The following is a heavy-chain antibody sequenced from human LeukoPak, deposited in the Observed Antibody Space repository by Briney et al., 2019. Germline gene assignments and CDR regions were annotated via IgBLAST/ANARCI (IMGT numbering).Heavy chain of an antibody. J-gene: IGHJ5*02. Sequence: SETLSLTCAVYGGSFSGYYWSWIRQPPGKGLEWIGEINHSGSTNYNPSLKSRVTISIDTSRNQFSLKLNSVTAADAAVYYCARQGFGELKIWFDPWGQGTLVTVSS. D-gene: IGHD3-10*01. CDR3: ARQGFGELKIWFDP. CDR2: INHSGST. CDR1: GGSFSGYY. V-gene: IGHV4-34*01.